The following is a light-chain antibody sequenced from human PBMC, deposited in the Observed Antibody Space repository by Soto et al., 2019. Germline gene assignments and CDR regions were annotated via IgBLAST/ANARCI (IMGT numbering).Light chain of an antibody. CDR3: SSYTSNSTLV. Sequence: QSALTQPASVSGSPGQSITISCTGTSSDVGGYNYVSWYQQHPGKAPKLMIYEVSNRPSGVSDRFSGSKSGTTASLTISGLQAEDEADYYCSSYTSNSTLVFGGGTQLTVL. CDR1: SSDVGGYNY. V-gene: IGLV2-14*01. J-gene: IGLJ3*02. CDR2: EVS.